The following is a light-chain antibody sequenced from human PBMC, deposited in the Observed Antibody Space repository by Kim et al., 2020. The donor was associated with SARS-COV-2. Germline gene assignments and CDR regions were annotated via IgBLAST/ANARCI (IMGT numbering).Light chain of an antibody. V-gene: IGLV3-21*04. CDR2: YDS. J-gene: IGLJ3*02. CDR3: QVWDNTGDQPV. CDR1: NIGTYS. Sequence: SYELTQPPSVSVAPGKTARMTCGGNNIGTYSVHWYQQKPGQAPVLVISYDSDRPSGIPERFSGSNSGNRATLSISRVEAGDEADYYWQVWDNTGDQPVFGGGTKLTVL.